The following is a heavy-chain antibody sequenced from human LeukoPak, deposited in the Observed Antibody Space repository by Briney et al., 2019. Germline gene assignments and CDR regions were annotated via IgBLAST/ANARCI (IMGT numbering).Heavy chain of an antibody. CDR3: VRDAPVRYSGSYFDY. Sequence: SETLSLTCTVSGGSISSYYWSWIRQPPGKGLEWIGYIYYSGSTNYNPSLKSRVTISVDTSKNQFSLKLSSVTAADTAVYYCVRDAPVRYSGSYFDYWGQGTLVTVSS. CDR2: IYYSGST. CDR1: GGSISSYY. D-gene: IGHD1-26*01. J-gene: IGHJ4*02. V-gene: IGHV4-59*01.